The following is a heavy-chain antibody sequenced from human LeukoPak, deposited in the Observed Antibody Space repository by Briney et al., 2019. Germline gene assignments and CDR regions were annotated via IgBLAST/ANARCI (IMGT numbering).Heavy chain of an antibody. CDR2: ISGSGGST. CDR1: GFTFSSYA. D-gene: IGHD3-10*01. V-gene: IGHV3-23*01. J-gene: IGHJ4*02. CDR3: AKQITMVRGVNFDY. Sequence: PGGSLRLSCAASGFTFSSYAIHWVRQAPGKGLEWVSAISGSGGSTYYADSVKGRFTISRDNSKNTLYLQMNSLRAEDTAVYYCAKQITMVRGVNFDYWGQGTLVTVSS.